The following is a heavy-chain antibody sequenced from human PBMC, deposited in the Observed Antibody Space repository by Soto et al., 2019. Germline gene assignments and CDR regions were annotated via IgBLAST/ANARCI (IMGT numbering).Heavy chain of an antibody. V-gene: IGHV1-3*01. Sequence: QVQLVQSGAEVKKPGASVKVSCKASGYTFTSYAMHWVRQAPGQRLEWMGWINAGNGNTKYSQKFQGRVTITRDTSASTAYMEPSSLRSEDTAVYYCARVGGWSRSEKWGQGTLVTVSS. D-gene: IGHD6-19*01. CDR3: ARVGGWSRSEK. J-gene: IGHJ4*02. CDR2: INAGNGNT. CDR1: GYTFTSYA.